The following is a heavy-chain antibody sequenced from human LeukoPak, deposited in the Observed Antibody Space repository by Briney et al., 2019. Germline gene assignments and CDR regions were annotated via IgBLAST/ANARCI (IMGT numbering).Heavy chain of an antibody. V-gene: IGHV3-53*01. D-gene: IGHD3-22*01. J-gene: IGHJ4*02. CDR2: IYSGGST. Sequence: GGSLRLSCAASGFTVSSNYMSWVRQAPGKGLEWVSVIYSGGSTYYADSVKGRFTISRDNSKNTLYLQINSLRAEDTAVYYCARGEYYYDSSGYYSYYFDYRGQGTLVTVSS. CDR1: GFTVSSNY. CDR3: ARGEYYYDSSGYYSYYFDY.